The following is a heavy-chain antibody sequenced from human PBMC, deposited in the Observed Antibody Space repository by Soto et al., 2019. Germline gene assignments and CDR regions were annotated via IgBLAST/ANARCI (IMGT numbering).Heavy chain of an antibody. CDR1: GFTFTSYG. V-gene: IGHV3-30*03. J-gene: IGHJ6*02. CDR3: ARSRDGYSFYFYYGMDG. D-gene: IGHD4-4*01. Sequence: GGALRLCCAASGFTFTSYGMHWVRQAPGKGLEWMALILHDGSAEYYADSVKGRFTISRDNYKNTLYLQMNSLRAEDTAVYYCARSRDGYSFYFYYGMDGWRQGTTVTV. CDR2: ILHDGSAE.